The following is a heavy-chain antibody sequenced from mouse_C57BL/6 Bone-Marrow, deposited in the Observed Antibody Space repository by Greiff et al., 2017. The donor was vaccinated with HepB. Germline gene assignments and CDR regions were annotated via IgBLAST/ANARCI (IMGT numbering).Heavy chain of an antibody. V-gene: IGHV5-16*01. CDR3: ARVAYYSNYNWYFDV. J-gene: IGHJ1*03. D-gene: IGHD2-5*01. CDR2: INYDGSST. CDR1: GFTFSDYY. Sequence: EVKLMESEGGLVQPGSSMKLSCTASGFTFSDYYMAWVRQVPEKGLEWVANINYDGSSTYYLDSLKSRFIISRDNAKNILYLQMSSLKSEDTATYYCARVAYYSNYNWYFDVWGTGTTVTVSS.